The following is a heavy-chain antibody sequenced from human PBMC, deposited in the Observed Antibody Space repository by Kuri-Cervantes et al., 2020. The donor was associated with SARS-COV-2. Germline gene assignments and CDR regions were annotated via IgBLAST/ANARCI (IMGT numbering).Heavy chain of an antibody. CDR1: GFTFSSYG. Sequence: GESLKISCAASGFTFSSYGMHWVRQAPGKGLEWVAFIRYDGSNKYYADSVKGRFTISRDNSKNTLYLQMNSLRAEDTAVYYCANDGSNWEYFDYWGQGTLVTVSS. D-gene: IGHD1-1*01. CDR2: IRYDGSNK. V-gene: IGHV3-30*02. J-gene: IGHJ4*02. CDR3: ANDGSNWEYFDY.